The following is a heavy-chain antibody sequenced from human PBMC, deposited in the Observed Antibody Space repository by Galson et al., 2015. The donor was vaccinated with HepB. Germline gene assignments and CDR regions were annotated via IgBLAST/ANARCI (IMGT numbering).Heavy chain of an antibody. CDR1: GGSFSSYH. Sequence: LSLTCGVSGGSFSSYHWTWIRQSPTKGLEWIGEVTQSGGAHTNPSLKSRVTISMDTSKNQFSLKVRSVTAADTGVYYCARGKGRQILLDYHYYGMDVWGQGTTVSVSS. D-gene: IGHD3-3*01. CDR3: ARGKGRQILLDYHYYGMDV. CDR2: VTQSGGA. J-gene: IGHJ6*01. V-gene: IGHV4-34*01.